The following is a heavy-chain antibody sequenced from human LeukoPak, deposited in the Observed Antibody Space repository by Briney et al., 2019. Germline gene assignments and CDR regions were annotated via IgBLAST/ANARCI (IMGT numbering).Heavy chain of an antibody. CDR1: GYTFTSYA. CDR3: ARGSKVVVTEFHDAFDI. CDR2: INAGNGNT. J-gene: IGHJ3*02. Sequence: GASVKVSCKASGYTFTSYAMHWVRQAPGQRLEWMGWINAGNGNTKYSQKFQGRVTITRDTSASTAYMELSSLRSEDTAVYYCARGSKVVVTEFHDAFDIWGQGTMVTVSS. D-gene: IGHD2-21*02. V-gene: IGHV1-3*01.